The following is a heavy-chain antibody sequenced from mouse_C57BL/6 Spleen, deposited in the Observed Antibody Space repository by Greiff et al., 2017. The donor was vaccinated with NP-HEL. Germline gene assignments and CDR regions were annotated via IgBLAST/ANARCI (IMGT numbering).Heavy chain of an antibody. D-gene: IGHD1-3*01. J-gene: IGHJ2*01. V-gene: IGHV1-82*01. CDR3: ARRSGGFDY. CDR1: GYAFSSSW. Sequence: QVQLKESGPELVKPGASVKISCKASGYAFSSSWMNWVKQRPGKGLEWIGRIYPGDGDTNYNGKFKGKATLTADKSSSTAYMQLSSLTSEDSAVYFCARRSGGFDYWGQGTTLTVSS. CDR2: IYPGDGDT.